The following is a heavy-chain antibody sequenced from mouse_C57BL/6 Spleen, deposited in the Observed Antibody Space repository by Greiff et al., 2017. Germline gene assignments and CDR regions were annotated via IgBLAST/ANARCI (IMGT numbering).Heavy chain of an antibody. Sequence: EVHLVESGGDLVKPGGSLKLSCAASGFTFSSYGMSWVRQTPDKRLEWVATISSGGSYTYYPDSVKGRFTISRDNAKNTLYLQMSSLKSEDTAMYYCARHPYSNVIYWYFDVWGTGTTVTVSS. CDR1: GFTFSSYG. J-gene: IGHJ1*03. V-gene: IGHV5-6*01. D-gene: IGHD2-5*01. CDR3: ARHPYSNVIYWYFDV. CDR2: ISSGGSYT.